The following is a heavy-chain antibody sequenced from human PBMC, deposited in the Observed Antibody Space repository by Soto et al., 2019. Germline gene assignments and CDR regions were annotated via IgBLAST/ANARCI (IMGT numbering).Heavy chain of an antibody. CDR2: ISSSSSYT. V-gene: IGHV3-11*06. D-gene: IGHD6-19*01. CDR3: ARSFKRRYSSGWYLFPDIYYYYYGMDV. Sequence: PGGSLRLSCAASGFTFSDYYMSWIRQAPGKGLEWVSYISSSSSYTNYADSVKGRFTISRDNAKNSLYLQMNSLRAEDTAVYYCARSFKRRYSSGWYLFPDIYYYYYGMDVWGQGTTVTVSS. J-gene: IGHJ6*02. CDR1: GFTFSDYY.